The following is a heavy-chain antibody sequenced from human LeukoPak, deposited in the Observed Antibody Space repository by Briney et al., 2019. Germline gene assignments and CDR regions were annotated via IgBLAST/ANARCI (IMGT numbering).Heavy chain of an antibody. V-gene: IGHV4-61*02. J-gene: IGHJ4*02. D-gene: IGHD5-12*01. CDR1: GGSISSGSYF. CDR2: IYTNGGP. CDR3: ARELAGYGKLDY. Sequence: PSQTLSLTCTVSGGSISSGSYFWSWIRQPAGKGLEWIGRIYTNGGPSYNPSLKSRITISPDTSNNQFSLKLSSVTAADTAVYYCARELAGYGKLDYWGQGILVTVSS.